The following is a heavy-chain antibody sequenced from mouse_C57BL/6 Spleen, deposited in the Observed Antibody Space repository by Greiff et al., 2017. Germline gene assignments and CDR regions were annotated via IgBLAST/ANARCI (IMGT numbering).Heavy chain of an antibody. D-gene: IGHD2-5*01. CDR2: ISNLACSI. J-gene: IGHJ4*01. CDR3: ARRDSNYSMDY. Sequence: EVQVVESGGGLVQPGGSLKLSCAASGFTFSDYGMAWVRQGPRKGPERVAFISNLACSIYYADTVTGRFTISRENAKNTLYLEMSSLRSDDTAMYYCARRDSNYSMDYWGQGTSVTVPS. CDR1: GFTFSDYG. V-gene: IGHV5-15*01.